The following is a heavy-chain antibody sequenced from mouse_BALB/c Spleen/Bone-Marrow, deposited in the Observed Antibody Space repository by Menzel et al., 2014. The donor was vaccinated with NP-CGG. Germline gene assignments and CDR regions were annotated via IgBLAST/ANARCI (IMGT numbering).Heavy chain of an antibody. CDR3: ARHGYYGSRAMDY. Sequence: EVQGVESGGGLVQPGGSLKLSCAASGFTFSSYTMSWVRQTPEKRLEWVAYISNGGGSTYYPDTVKGRFTISRDNAKNSLYLQMSSLKSEDTAMYYCARHGYYGSRAMDYWGQGTSVTGSS. D-gene: IGHD1-1*01. CDR1: GFTFSSYT. CDR2: ISNGGGST. V-gene: IGHV5-12-2*01. J-gene: IGHJ4*01.